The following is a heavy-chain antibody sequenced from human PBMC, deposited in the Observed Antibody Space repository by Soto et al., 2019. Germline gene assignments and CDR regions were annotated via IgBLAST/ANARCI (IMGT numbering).Heavy chain of an antibody. Sequence: ASVKVSCKASGYTFTSYGISWVRQAPGQGLEWMGWISAYNGNTNYAQKLQGRVTMTTDTSTSTAYMELRSLRSDDTAVYYCATVRLWGYYYYHGMDVWGQGTTVTVSS. J-gene: IGHJ6*02. CDR3: ATVRLWGYYYYHGMDV. V-gene: IGHV1-18*01. CDR1: GYTFTSYG. D-gene: IGHD7-27*01. CDR2: ISAYNGNT.